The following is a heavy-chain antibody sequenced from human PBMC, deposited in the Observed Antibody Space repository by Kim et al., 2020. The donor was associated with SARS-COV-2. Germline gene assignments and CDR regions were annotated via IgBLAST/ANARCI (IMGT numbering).Heavy chain of an antibody. CDR3: ARGGVMEWELLTLFDY. CDR2: IKQDGSEK. Sequence: GGSLRLSCAASGFTFSSYWMSWVRQAPGKGLEWVVNIKQDGSEKYYVDSVKGRFTISRDNAKNSLYLQMNSLRAEDTAVYYCARGGVMEWELLTLFDYWGQGTLVTVSS. D-gene: IGHD1-26*01. V-gene: IGHV3-7*03. CDR1: GFTFSSYW. J-gene: IGHJ4*02.